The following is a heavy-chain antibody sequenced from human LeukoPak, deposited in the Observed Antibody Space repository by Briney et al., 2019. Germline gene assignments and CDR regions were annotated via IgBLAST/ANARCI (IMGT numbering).Heavy chain of an antibody. CDR2: INPNSGGT. CDR1: EYTFTGYY. CDR3: ARGVVGAPYFDY. V-gene: IGHV1-2*02. D-gene: IGHD1-26*01. Sequence: ASVKVSCKASEYTFTGYYMHWVRQAPGQGLEWMGWINPNSGGTNYAQKFQGRVTMTRDTSISTAYMELSRLRSDDTAVYYCARGVVGAPYFDYWGQGTLVTVSS. J-gene: IGHJ4*02.